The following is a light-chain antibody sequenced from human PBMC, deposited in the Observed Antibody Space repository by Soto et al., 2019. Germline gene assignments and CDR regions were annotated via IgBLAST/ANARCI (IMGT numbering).Light chain of an antibody. Sequence: DIVMTQSPLSLTVTPGEPASISCRSSQSLLHSNGYNYLDWYLQKPGQPPQLLIYLGSNRASGVPDRFSGSASGTDFTLKISRVEAEDVGVYYCMQALQAWTFGQGTKVEI. CDR3: MQALQAWT. J-gene: IGKJ1*01. V-gene: IGKV2-28*01. CDR2: LGS. CDR1: QSLLHSNGYNY.